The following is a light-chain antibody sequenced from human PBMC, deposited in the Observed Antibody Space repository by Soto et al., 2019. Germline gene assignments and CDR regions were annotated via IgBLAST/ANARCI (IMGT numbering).Light chain of an antibody. V-gene: IGKV2-24*01. Sequence: DIVMTQTPLSSPVTLGQPASISCRSSQSLLHSDGNTYLSWLHQRPGQPPRLLIYKVSIRFSGVPDRCTGSGAGTYFTLKISRVEAEDVGVYYCMQATQSPQWTFGQGTKVEI. CDR3: MQATQSPQWT. J-gene: IGKJ1*01. CDR1: QSLLHSDGNTY. CDR2: KVS.